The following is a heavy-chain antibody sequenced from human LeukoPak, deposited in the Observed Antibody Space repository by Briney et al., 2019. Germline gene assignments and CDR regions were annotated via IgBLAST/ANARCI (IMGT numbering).Heavy chain of an antibody. Sequence: ASVKVSCKASGGTFRNYSVSWVRQAPGQGLEGMGGIVPIFRSGNYAQNFHDRVTNTTDDSMIPVYMELSSLTSDDTAVYYCAREANSRTMNRGARREYNWFDPWGQGTLVTVSS. V-gene: IGHV1-69*05. D-gene: IGHD1/OR15-1a*01. CDR1: GGTFRNYS. CDR2: IVPIFRSG. J-gene: IGHJ5*02. CDR3: AREANSRTMNRGARREYNWFDP.